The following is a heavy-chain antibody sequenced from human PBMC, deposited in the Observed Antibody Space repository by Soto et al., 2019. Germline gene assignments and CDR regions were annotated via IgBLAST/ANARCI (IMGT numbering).Heavy chain of an antibody. V-gene: IGHV4-39*01. J-gene: IGHJ5*02. CDR1: GASISSSSYY. D-gene: IGHD2-15*01. CDR2: IYYSGST. CDR3: ARQRVVPATPSNRLDA. Sequence: SETLSLTCTVSGASISSSSYYWGWIRQPPGKGLEWIGSIYYSGSTYYNPSLKSRVTISVDTSKNQFSLKLTSVTASDTALYYCARQRVVPATPSNRLDAWGQGTLMTLCS.